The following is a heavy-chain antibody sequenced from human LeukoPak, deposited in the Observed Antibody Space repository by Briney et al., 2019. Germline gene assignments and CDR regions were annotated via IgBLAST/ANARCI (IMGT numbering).Heavy chain of an antibody. J-gene: IGHJ4*02. CDR2: IYPGDSDT. CDR1: GYNFGTSW. Sequence: GESLKISCKGSGYNFGTSWIGWVRQMPGKGLEWMGIIYPGDSDTRYTPSFQGQVTISVDKSITTAYLQWSSLKASDTAIYYCARRANSGWLLTSYFDCWGRGTLVTVSS. V-gene: IGHV5-51*01. D-gene: IGHD6-19*01. CDR3: ARRANSGWLLTSYFDC.